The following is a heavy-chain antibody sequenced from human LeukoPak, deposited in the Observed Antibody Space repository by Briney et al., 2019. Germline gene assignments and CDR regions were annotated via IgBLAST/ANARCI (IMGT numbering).Heavy chain of an antibody. CDR2: IKQDGSEK. J-gene: IGHJ4*02. V-gene: IGHV3-7*01. CDR1: GFTFSSYW. D-gene: IGHD2-15*01. CDR3: ARALLCSGGSCYFDY. Sequence: GALRLSCAASGFTFSSYWMSWVRQAPGKGLEWVANIKQDGSEKYYVDSVKGRFTISRDNAKNSLYLQMNSLRAEDTAVYYCARALLCSGGSCYFDYWGQGTLVTVSS.